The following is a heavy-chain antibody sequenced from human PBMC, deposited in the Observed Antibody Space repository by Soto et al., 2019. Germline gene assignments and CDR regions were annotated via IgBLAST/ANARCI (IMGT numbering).Heavy chain of an antibody. V-gene: IGHV1-69*13. CDR2: IIPIFGTA. J-gene: IGHJ6*02. CDR1: GGTFSSYA. CDR3: ARAKGYYYGMDV. Sequence: SVKVSCKASGGTFSSYAIGWVRQAPGQGLEWMGGIIPIFGTANYAQKFQGRVTITADESTSTAYMELSSLRSEDTAVYYCARAKGYYYGMDVWGQGTTVTVSS.